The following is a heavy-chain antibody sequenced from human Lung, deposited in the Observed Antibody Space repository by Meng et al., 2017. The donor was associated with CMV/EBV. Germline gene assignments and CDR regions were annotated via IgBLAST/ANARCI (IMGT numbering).Heavy chain of an antibody. CDR1: GGSISSYY. Sequence: GQLQGWGPGLLKPSVTRSLTCTVAGGSISSYYWSWIRQPAGKGLEWIGRIYTSGSTNYNPSLKSRVTMSVDTSKNQFSLKLSSVTAADTAVYYCARGSRDEAFQHWGQGTLVTVSS. D-gene: IGHD5-24*01. CDR3: ARGSRDEAFQH. J-gene: IGHJ1*01. CDR2: IYTSGST. V-gene: IGHV4-4*07.